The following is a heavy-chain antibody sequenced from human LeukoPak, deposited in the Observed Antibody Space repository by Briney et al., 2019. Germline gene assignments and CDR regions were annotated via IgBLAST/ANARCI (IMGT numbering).Heavy chain of an antibody. V-gene: IGHV1-69*06. Sequence: GASVKVSCKASRGTFSSYAISWVRQAPGQGLEWMGGIIPIFGTANYAQKFQGRVTITADKSTSTAYMELSSLRSEDTAVYYCARTQGVLGYYYMDVWGKGTTVTISS. CDR2: IIPIFGTA. J-gene: IGHJ6*03. CDR1: RGTFSSYA. CDR3: ARTQGVLGYYYMDV. D-gene: IGHD3-10*01.